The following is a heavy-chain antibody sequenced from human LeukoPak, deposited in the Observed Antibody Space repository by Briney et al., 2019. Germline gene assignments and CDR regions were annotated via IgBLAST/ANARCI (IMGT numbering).Heavy chain of an antibody. V-gene: IGHV3-23*01. CDR2: ISTSVGDT. CDR3: AKGGNYAPLDY. J-gene: IGHJ4*02. Sequence: PGGSLRLSCAASGFTFTDSAMTWVRQAPGKGLDWVSAISTSVGDTIYTASVKDRLTISRDNSKNTPYLQMNSLRADDTAIYYCAKGGNYAPLDYWGQGTLVTVSS. D-gene: IGHD1-7*01. CDR1: GFTFTDSA.